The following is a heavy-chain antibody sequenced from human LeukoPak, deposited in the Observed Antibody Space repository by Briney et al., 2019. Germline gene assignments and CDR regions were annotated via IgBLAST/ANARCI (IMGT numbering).Heavy chain of an antibody. J-gene: IGHJ6*03. CDR2: IFTTGST. D-gene: IGHD2-21*01. V-gene: IGHV4-4*07. CDR3: VRASDSIFFYYYHMDL. CDR1: GASAIDYY. Sequence: KPSETLSLTCNVSGASAIDYYWSWVRQPAGKGLEWIGRIFTTGSTDYHPSLKSRVTMTRDRSKNQLFLTLASVTAADTAVYYCVRASDSIFFYYYHMDLWGKGITVTVSS.